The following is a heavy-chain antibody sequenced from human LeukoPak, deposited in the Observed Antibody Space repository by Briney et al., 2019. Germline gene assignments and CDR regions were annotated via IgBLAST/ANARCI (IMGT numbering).Heavy chain of an antibody. CDR2: ISSSSSTI. CDR1: GFTFSSYS. CDR3: ARYEDGGGPQGTNAFDI. D-gene: IGHD4-23*01. V-gene: IGHV3-48*01. J-gene: IGHJ3*02. Sequence: ESGGSLRLSCAASGFTFSSYSMNWVRQAPGKGLEWVSYISSSSSTIYYADSVKGRFTISRDNAKNSLYLQMNSLRAEDTAVYYCARYEDGGGPQGTNAFDIWGQGTMVTVSS.